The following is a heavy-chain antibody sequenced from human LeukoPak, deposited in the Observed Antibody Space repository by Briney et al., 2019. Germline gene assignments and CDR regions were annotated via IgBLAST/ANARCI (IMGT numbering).Heavy chain of an antibody. CDR2: INPNSGGT. Sequence: GASVKVSXKASGYTFTGYYMHWVRQAPGQGLEWMGRINPNSGGTNYAQKFQGRVTITTDESTSTAYMELSSLRSEDTAVYYCARDPRGGHFDYWGQGTLVTVSS. CDR3: ARDPRGGHFDY. J-gene: IGHJ4*02. D-gene: IGHD3-10*01. V-gene: IGHV1-2*06. CDR1: GYTFTGYY.